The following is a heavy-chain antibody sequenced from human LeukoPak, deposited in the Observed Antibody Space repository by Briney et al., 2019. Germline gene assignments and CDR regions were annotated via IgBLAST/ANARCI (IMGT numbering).Heavy chain of an antibody. CDR3: AKDYPAAAAPAWYFDY. CDR2: ISGSGGST. J-gene: IGHJ4*02. D-gene: IGHD2-2*01. V-gene: IGHV3-23*01. CDR1: GFTFSSYA. Sequence: PGGSLRLSCAASGFTFSSYAMSWVRQAPGKGLEWVSAISGSGGSTYYADSVKGRFTISRDNSKNPLYLQMNSLRAEDTAVYYCAKDYPAAAAPAWYFDYWGQGTLVTVSS.